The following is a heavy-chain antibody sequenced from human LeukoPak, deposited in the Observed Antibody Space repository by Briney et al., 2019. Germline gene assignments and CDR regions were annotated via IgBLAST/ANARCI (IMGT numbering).Heavy chain of an antibody. CDR1: GFTLDDYA. D-gene: IGHD2-2*01. J-gene: IGHJ4*02. CDR3: ARGNGYQFDY. Sequence: GGSLRLSCSASGFTLDDYAMHWVRQAPGKGLEWVSDISCNSVSIGYADSAKGRFTISIDNAKNSLYLQMNSLRAEDTAVNTLARGNGYQFDYWGQGTRVTVSS. CDR2: ISCNSVSI. V-gene: IGHV3-9*01.